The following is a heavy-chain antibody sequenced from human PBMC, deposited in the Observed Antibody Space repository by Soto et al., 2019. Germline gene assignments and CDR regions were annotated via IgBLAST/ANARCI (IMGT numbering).Heavy chain of an antibody. D-gene: IGHD3-9*01. J-gene: IGHJ4*01. CDR1: RYTVSIDV. CDR2: INLNGGGT. CDR3: ATESPVTWLYR. V-gene: IGHV1-2*02. Sequence: SVKIGSKACRYTVSIDVVAGVLQITGQGLEWMGWINLNGGGTNFAQKCQGRVTMTRDTSISTAYMELSRLRSDDTAVFFWATESPVTWLYRCGHGTPVTVS.